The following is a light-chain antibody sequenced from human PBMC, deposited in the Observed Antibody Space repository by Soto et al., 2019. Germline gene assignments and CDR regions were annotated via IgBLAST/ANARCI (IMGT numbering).Light chain of an antibody. J-gene: IGKJ5*01. CDR3: QQLYTLPFT. CDR2: EAS. CDR1: HDISTF. Sequence: IQLTQSPSLLSASIVDRVTITFLASHDISTFLAWYQQKPGKAPKLLIYEASTLQSGVPSRFSGSGSGTEFTLTISGLLPEDFAAYHCQQLYTLPFTFGQGTRLEIK. V-gene: IGKV1-9*01.